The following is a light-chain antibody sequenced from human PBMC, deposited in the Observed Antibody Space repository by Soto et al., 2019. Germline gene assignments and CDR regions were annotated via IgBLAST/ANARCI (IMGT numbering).Light chain of an antibody. CDR2: INSDGSH. Sequence: QSVLTQSPSASASLGASGKLTCTRSSGHSNYAIAWHQQLPEKGPRYLMKINSDGSHTKGDGIPDRFSGSTSGAERYLTISSLQSEDEADYYCQTWGVCIQVFGGGTKLTVL. J-gene: IGLJ3*02. V-gene: IGLV4-69*02. CDR3: QTWGVCIQV. CDR1: SGHSNYA.